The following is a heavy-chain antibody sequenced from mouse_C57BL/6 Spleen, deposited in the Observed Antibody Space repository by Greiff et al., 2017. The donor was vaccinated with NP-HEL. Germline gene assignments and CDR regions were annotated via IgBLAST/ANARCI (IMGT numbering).Heavy chain of an antibody. CDR3: AKGHYDYDSWFAY. CDR1: GFTFSYYG. CDR2: ISSGSSTI. J-gene: IGHJ3*01. Sequence: EVKLVESGGGLVKPGGSLKLSCAASGFTFSYYGMHWVRQAPEKGLEWVAYISSGSSTIYYADTVKGRFTISRDNAKNTLFLQMTSLRSEDTAMYYCAKGHYDYDSWFAYWGQGTLVTVSA. D-gene: IGHD2-4*01. V-gene: IGHV5-17*01.